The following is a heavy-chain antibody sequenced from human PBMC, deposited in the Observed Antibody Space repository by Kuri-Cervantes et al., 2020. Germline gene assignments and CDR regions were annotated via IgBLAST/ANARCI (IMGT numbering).Heavy chain of an antibody. CDR2: ISWNSGSI. D-gene: IGHD1-26*01. CDR1: GFTIDDYA. V-gene: IGHV3-9*01. CDR3: AKDVDHRMGPYYFDY. Sequence: GGSLRLSCAASGFTIDDYAMHWVRQAPGKGLEWVSGISWNSGSIGYADSVKGRFTISRGNAKNSLYLQMNSLRAEDTALYYCAKDVDHRMGPYYFDYWGQGTLVTVSS. J-gene: IGHJ4*02.